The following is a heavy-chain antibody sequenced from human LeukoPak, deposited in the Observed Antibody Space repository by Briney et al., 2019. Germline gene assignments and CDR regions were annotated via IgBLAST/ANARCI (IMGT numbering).Heavy chain of an antibody. CDR3: ARDLNLVGAY. J-gene: IGHJ4*02. CDR1: EFTFSVYS. D-gene: IGHD1-26*01. Sequence: GGSLRLSCAASEFTFSVYSMNWVRQAPGKGLEWVSFIDSSSSYIYYADSVKGRFTISRDNAKNSLYLQMNSLGAEDTAVYYCARDLNLVGAYWGQGTLVTVSS. CDR2: IDSSSSYI. V-gene: IGHV3-21*01.